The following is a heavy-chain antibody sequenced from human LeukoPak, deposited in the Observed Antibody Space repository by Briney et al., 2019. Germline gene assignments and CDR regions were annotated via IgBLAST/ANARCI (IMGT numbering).Heavy chain of an antibody. CDR1: GYTFTSYG. V-gene: IGHV1-18*01. Sequence: ASVKVSCKASGYTFTSYGISWVRQAPGQGLEWMGWISAYNSNTNYAQKLQGRVTMTTDTSTSTVHMELRSLRSGDTAVYYCARDLGYCSTTSCLRNWFDPWGQGTLVTVSS. J-gene: IGHJ5*02. D-gene: IGHD2-2*01. CDR2: ISAYNSNT. CDR3: ARDLGYCSTTSCLRNWFDP.